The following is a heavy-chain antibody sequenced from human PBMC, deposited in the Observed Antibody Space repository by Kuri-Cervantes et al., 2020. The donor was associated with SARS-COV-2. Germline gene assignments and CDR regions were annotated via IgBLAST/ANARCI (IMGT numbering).Heavy chain of an antibody. Sequence: GESLKIXXAAXGFTFSSYAMSWVRPAPGKGLEGVXNIKQDGSENYYVDSXKGRFTISRDNAXXSLYLQMNSLRAEDTDVXYCARERQWXERYYFDYWGQGTLVTVSS. J-gene: IGHJ4*02. CDR2: IKQDGSEN. CDR1: GFTFSSYA. V-gene: IGHV3-7*01. CDR3: ARERQWXERYYFDY. D-gene: IGHD6-19*01.